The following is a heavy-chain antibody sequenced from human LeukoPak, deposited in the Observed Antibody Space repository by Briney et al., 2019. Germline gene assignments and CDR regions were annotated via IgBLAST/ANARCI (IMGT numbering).Heavy chain of an antibody. CDR2: IYSGGST. D-gene: IGHD3-10*01. CDR1: GFTVSSNY. J-gene: IGHJ2*01. CDR3: ARDRWDYGSGFWYLDL. Sequence: GGSLRLSCAASGFTVSSNYMSWVRQAPGKGLEWVSVIYSGGSTCYADSVKGRFTISRDNSKNTLYLQMNSLRAEDTAVYYCARDRWDYGSGFWYLDLWGRGTLVTVSS. V-gene: IGHV3-53*01.